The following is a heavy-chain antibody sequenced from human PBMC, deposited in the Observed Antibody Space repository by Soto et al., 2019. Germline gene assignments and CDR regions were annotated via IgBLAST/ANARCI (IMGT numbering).Heavy chain of an antibody. V-gene: IGHV3-30*18. Sequence: QVQLVESGGGVVQPGGSLRLSCAASGFTFNNYGMHWVRQAPAKGLEWVAVISYDGSNKYYADSVKGRFTISRDNSKNTLDLQMNSLRAEDTAVYYCAKALRQWLVHDAFDIWGQGTVVTVSS. J-gene: IGHJ3*02. CDR3: AKALRQWLVHDAFDI. CDR1: GFTFNNYG. CDR2: ISYDGSNK. D-gene: IGHD6-19*01.